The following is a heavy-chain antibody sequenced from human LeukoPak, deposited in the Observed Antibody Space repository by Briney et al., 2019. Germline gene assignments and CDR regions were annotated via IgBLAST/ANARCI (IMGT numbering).Heavy chain of an antibody. J-gene: IGHJ4*02. Sequence: PGGSLRLSCAASGFTFSSYWMNWVRQAPGKGLEYVSSISGSSSYIYYADSVKGRVTISRDNSKNSLYLQMNNLRAEDTAVYYCTRMVQGVLKYYFDSWGQGIRVTVSS. CDR2: ISGSSSYI. CDR1: GFTFSSYW. CDR3: TRMVQGVLKYYFDS. V-gene: IGHV3-21*01. D-gene: IGHD3-10*01.